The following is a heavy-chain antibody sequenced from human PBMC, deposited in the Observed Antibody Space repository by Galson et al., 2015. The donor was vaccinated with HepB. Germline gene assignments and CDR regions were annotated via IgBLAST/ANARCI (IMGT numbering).Heavy chain of an antibody. CDR1: GFTFSSYS. V-gene: IGHV3-48*01. CDR2: ISNSSSTI. CDR3: ARDRASYDIISDLAFDI. D-gene: IGHD3-9*01. Sequence: SLRLSCAASGFTFSSYSMNWVRQAPGKGLEWVSYISNSSSTIYYADSVKGRFTISRDNAKNSLYLQMNSLRAEDTAVYYCARDRASYDIISDLAFDIWGQGTMVTVSS. J-gene: IGHJ3*02.